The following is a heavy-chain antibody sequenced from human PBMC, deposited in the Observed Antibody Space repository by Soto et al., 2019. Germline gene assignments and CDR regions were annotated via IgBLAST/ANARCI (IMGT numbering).Heavy chain of an antibody. CDR3: ASSGYYRVLGDYYYYGMDV. CDR1: GGTFSSYA. V-gene: IGHV1-69*13. D-gene: IGHD3-22*01. J-gene: IGHJ6*02. Sequence: SVKVSCKASGGTFSSYAISWVRQAPGQGLEWMGGIIPIFGTANYAQKFQGRVTITADESTSTAYMELSNLRSEDTAVYYCASSGYYRVLGDYYYYGMDVWGQGTTVTVSS. CDR2: IIPIFGTA.